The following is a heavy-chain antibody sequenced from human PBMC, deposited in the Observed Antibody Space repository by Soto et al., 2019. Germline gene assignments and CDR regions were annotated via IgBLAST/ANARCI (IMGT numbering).Heavy chain of an antibody. CDR1: AFSLSTRGMC. CDR2: IDWDDDK. V-gene: IGHV2-70*01. Sequence: SGPTLVNPTQTRTLTCTFSAFSLSTRGMCVSWIRQPPGKALEWLALIDWDDDKYYSTSLKTRLTISKGTSKNQVVLTMTNMDPVDTATYYCARGEYYYDSSGYYYYGMDVWGQGT. D-gene: IGHD3-22*01. J-gene: IGHJ6*02. CDR3: ARGEYYYDSSGYYYYGMDV.